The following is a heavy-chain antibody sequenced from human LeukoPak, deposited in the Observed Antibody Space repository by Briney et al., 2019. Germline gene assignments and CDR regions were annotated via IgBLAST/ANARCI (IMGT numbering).Heavy chain of an antibody. D-gene: IGHD6-13*01. V-gene: IGHV3-23*01. CDR1: GFIFSSYA. CDR3: AKVQQLATIYYFDY. CDR2: ITNSGGST. Sequence: GGSLRLSCAASGFIFSSYAMNWVRQAPGKGLEWVSAITNSGGSTYYADSVKGRFTISRDNSKNTLHLQMNSLRAEDTALYYCAKVQQLATIYYFDYWGQGSLVTVSS. J-gene: IGHJ4*02.